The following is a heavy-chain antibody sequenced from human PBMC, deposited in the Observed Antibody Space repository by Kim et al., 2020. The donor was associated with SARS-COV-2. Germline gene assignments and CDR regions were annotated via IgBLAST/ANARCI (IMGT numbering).Heavy chain of an antibody. J-gene: IGHJ4*02. CDR1: GFTFDDYT. V-gene: IGHV3-43*01. Sequence: GGSLRLSCAASGFTFDDYTMHWVRQAPGKGLEWVSLISWDGGSTYYADSVKGRFTISRDNSKNSLYLQMNSLRTEDTALYYCAKGGGYYYDSSGYDYWGQGTLVTVSS. D-gene: IGHD3-22*01. CDR3: AKGGGYYYDSSGYDY. CDR2: ISWDGGST.